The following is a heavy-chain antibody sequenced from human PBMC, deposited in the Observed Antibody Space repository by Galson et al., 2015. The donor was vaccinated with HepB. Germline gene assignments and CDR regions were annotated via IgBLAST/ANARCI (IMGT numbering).Heavy chain of an antibody. V-gene: IGHV3-23*01. J-gene: IGHJ4*02. CDR1: GFTFTGYA. CDR3: AKDLKFTD. Sequence: SLRLSCAASGFTFTGYAMSWVRQAPGKGLEWVSSVTGSGSNTKSADSVKGRFTISRDNSKNMLYLQMNNLRVEDTALYYCAKDLKFTDWGQGTLVTVSS. CDR2: VTGSGSNT.